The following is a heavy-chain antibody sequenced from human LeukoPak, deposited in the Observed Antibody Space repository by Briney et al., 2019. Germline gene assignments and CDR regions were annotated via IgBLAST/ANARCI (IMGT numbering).Heavy chain of an antibody. V-gene: IGHV4-34*01. D-gene: IGHD4-23*01. CDR2: INHSGST. Sequence: PSETLSLTCAVYGGSFSGYYWSWIRQPPGKGLEWIGEINHSGSTNYNPSLKSRVTISVDTSKNQFSLKLSSVTAADTAVYYCASQVVTLGPDAFDIWGQGTKVTVSS. CDR1: GGSFSGYY. J-gene: IGHJ3*02. CDR3: ASQVVTLGPDAFDI.